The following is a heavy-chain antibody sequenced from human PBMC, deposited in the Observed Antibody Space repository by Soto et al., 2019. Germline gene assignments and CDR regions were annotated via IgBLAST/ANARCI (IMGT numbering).Heavy chain of an antibody. CDR1: GGSVSSGSSY. D-gene: IGHD3-22*01. J-gene: IGHJ4*02. CDR3: AREPKQNYDSSPWNGGFDS. CDR2: IYNSETF. V-gene: IGHV4-61*01. Sequence: PSETLSLTCSVSGGSVSSGSSYWSWIRQPPGKGLEWIGFIYNSETFNYNPSLKSRVTLSVDPSTNQFSLKLASVTDADTAVYFCAREPKQNYDSSPWNGGFDSWGPGTLVTVSS.